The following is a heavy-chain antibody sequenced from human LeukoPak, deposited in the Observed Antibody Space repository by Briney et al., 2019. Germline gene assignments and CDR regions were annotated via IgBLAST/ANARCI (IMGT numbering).Heavy chain of an antibody. D-gene: IGHD3-22*01. J-gene: IGHJ5*02. CDR1: GGSISSHY. V-gene: IGHV4-59*11. Sequence: SETLSLTCTVSGGSISSHYWSWIRQPPGKGLEWIGYIYYSGSTNYNPSLKSRVTISVDTSKNQFSLKLSSVTAADTAVYYCARVTTMIDNWFDPWGQGTLVTVSS. CDR2: IYYSGST. CDR3: ARVTTMIDNWFDP.